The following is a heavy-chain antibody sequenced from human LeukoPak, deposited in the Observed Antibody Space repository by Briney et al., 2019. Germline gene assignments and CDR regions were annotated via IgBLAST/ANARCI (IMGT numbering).Heavy chain of an antibody. CDR1: GGSISSSSYY. V-gene: IGHV4-39*01. Sequence: SETLSLTCTVSGGSISSSSYYWGWIRQPPGKGLEWIGSIYYSGSTYYNPSLKSRVTISVDTSKNQFSLKLSSVTAADTAVYYCARPQPYCSSTSCSYFDYWGRGTLVTVSS. CDR3: ARPQPYCSSTSCSYFDY. CDR2: IYYSGST. D-gene: IGHD2-2*01. J-gene: IGHJ4*02.